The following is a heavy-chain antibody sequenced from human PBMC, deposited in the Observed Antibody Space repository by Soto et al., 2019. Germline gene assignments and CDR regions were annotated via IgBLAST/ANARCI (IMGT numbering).Heavy chain of an antibody. CDR2: IYHSGST. J-gene: IGHJ3*02. V-gene: IGHV4-30-2*01. CDR3: ARDQGELSDWYCAFDI. Sequence: SETLSLTCAVSGGSISSGGYSWSWIRQPPGKGLEWIGYIYHSGSTYYNPSLKSRVTISVDRSKNQFSLKLSSVTAADTAVYYCARDQGELSDWYCAFDIWCHETMVT. D-gene: IGHD3-16*02. CDR1: GGSISSGGYS.